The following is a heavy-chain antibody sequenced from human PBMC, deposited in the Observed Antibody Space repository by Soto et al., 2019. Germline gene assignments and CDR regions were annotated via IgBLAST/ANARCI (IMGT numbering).Heavy chain of an antibody. J-gene: IGHJ4*02. CDR1: GYSFTSYW. CDR3: ARFQAAAGKNAPTFYY. Sequence: GESLKISCKGSGYSFTSYWISWVRQMPGKGLEWMGRIDPSDSYTNYSPSFQGHVTISADKSISTAYLQWSSLKASDTAMYYCARFQAAAGKNAPTFYYGGRGPLATVPS. V-gene: IGHV5-10-1*01. CDR2: IDPSDSYT. D-gene: IGHD6-13*01.